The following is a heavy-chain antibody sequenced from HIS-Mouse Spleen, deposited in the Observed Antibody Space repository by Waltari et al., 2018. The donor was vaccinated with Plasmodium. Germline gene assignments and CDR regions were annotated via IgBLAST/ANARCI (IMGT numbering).Heavy chain of an antibody. CDR2: ISYDGSNK. D-gene: IGHD3-3*01. CDR3: ARSHFRFLEWLFDY. V-gene: IGHV3-30*04. CDR1: GFTFSSYA. Sequence: QVQLVESGGGVVQPGRSLRLSCAASGFTFSSYAMHWVRQAPGKGLEWVAVISYDGSNKYYADSVKGRFTISRDNSKNTLYLQMNSLRAEDTAVYYCARSHFRFLEWLFDYWGQGTLVTVSS. J-gene: IGHJ4*02.